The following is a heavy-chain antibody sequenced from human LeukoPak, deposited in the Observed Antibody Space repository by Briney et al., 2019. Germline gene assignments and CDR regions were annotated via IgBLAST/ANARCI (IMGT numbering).Heavy chain of an antibody. V-gene: IGHV1-18*01. Sequence: TSYXISWVRQAPXQGLEWMGWISAYNGNTNYAQKLQGRVTMTTDTSTSTAYMELRSLRSADTAVYYCARPVEGYQLPGMDVWGQGTTVTVSS. CDR3: ARPVEGYQLPGMDV. D-gene: IGHD2-2*01. J-gene: IGHJ6*02. CDR2: ISAYNGNT. CDR1: TSYX.